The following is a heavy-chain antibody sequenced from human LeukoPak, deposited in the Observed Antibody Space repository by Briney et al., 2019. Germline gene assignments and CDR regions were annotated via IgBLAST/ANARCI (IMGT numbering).Heavy chain of an antibody. D-gene: IGHD6-6*01. J-gene: IGHJ5*02. Sequence: GGSLRLSCAASGFTFSSYEMNWVRQAPGKGQEWLSYISSSGSTIYYADSVKGRFTISRDNAKNSLYLQLNSLRAEDTALYYCARDLGGSSSSAWFDPWGQGTLVTVSS. CDR1: GFTFSSYE. CDR2: ISSSGSTI. CDR3: ARDLGGSSSSAWFDP. V-gene: IGHV3-48*03.